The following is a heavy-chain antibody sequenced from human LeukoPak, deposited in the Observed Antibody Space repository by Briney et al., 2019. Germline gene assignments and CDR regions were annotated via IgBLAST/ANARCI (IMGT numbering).Heavy chain of an antibody. CDR1: GFTFSDYY. D-gene: IGHD2-21*02. V-gene: IGHV3-11*03. CDR3: ASSSEVTRFDY. J-gene: IGHJ4*02. Sequence: PGGSLRLSCAASGFTFSDYYMSWIRQAPGKGLEWVSYISSSSSYTNYADSVKGRFTVSRDNAKNSLYLQMNSLRAEDTAVYYCASSSEVTRFDYWGQGTLVTVSS. CDR2: ISSSSSYT.